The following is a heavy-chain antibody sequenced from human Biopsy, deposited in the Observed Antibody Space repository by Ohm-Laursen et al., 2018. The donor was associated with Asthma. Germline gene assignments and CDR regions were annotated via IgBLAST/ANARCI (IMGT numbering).Heavy chain of an antibody. D-gene: IGHD3-9*01. CDR1: GGAISSDGYT. CDR2: IYHKGTT. J-gene: IGHJ6*02. V-gene: IGHV4-30-2*01. Sequence: SQTLSLTCAVSGGAISSDGYTWTWIRQPPGKGLEWIGYIYHKGTTYYNPSLKSRVTISVDRSQRQFSLKVNSVTAADTAVYYCARMNTLIQAANYFSYAMDVWGQGTTVTVSS. CDR3: ARMNTLIQAANYFSYAMDV.